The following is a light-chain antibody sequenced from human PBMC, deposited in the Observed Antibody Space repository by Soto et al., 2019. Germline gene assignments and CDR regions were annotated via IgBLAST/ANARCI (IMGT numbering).Light chain of an antibody. CDR3: QKYNSAPRT. J-gene: IGKJ1*01. CDR2: AAS. Sequence: DIHLTQSPSFLSASVGDRVTITCRPSQGINNYLAWYQQKPGKVPKLLIYAASTLQSGVPSRFSGSGSGTDFTLTISSLQPEDVATYYCQKYNSAPRTCGQGTKVDIK. V-gene: IGKV1-27*01. CDR1: QGINNY.